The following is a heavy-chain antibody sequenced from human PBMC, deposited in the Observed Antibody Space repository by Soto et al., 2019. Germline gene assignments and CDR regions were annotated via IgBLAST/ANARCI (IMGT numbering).Heavy chain of an antibody. J-gene: IGHJ6*02. Sequence: EVQLVESGGGLVNSGGSLRLSCAASGFTFSSYTMNWVRXXXXXXXXXXXXXXXXXXYIYYADSVKGRFTISRDDANNSLFLQMSSLRAEXTXVXXXXXXXXXXXXXXXXXXXXXXXXXXXVWGQGTTVTVSS. CDR2: XXXXXXYI. V-gene: IGHV3-21*01. CDR3: XXXXXXXXXXXXXXXXXXXXXXXXV. CDR1: GFTFSSYT.